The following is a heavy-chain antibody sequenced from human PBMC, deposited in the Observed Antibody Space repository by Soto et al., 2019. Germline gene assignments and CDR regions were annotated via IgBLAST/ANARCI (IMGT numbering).Heavy chain of an antibody. D-gene: IGHD3-16*01. CDR1: GFTFSGFG. V-gene: IGHV3-33*01. J-gene: IGHJ4*02. CDR2: IWYDGSDK. Sequence: LRLSCAASGFTFSGFGMHWVRQAPGKGLEWVTIIWYDGSDKYYADSVRGRFTISRDNSKNTLSLQMNSLRAEDTAVYHCAFGNLSYYFDYWGQGTPVTVSS. CDR3: AFGNLSYYFDY.